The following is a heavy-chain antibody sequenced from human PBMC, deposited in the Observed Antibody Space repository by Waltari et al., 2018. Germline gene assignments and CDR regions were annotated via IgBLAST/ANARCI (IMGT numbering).Heavy chain of an antibody. D-gene: IGHD5-12*01. Sequence: QVQLQESGPGLVKPSETLSLTCTVSGDSISSYYWSWIRQPAGKGLEYIGRIYTGRHPNYNPSLESRVTMSIDTSKNEFALKLSSVTAADTAVYYCAREVPRNGYIGLIYYYMDVWGKGTTVTVSS. CDR3: AREVPRNGYIGLIYYYMDV. V-gene: IGHV4-4*07. CDR2: IYTGRHP. J-gene: IGHJ6*03. CDR1: GDSISSYY.